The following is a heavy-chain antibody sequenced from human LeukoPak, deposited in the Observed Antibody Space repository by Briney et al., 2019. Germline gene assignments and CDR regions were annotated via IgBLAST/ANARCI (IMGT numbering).Heavy chain of an antibody. Sequence: SVKVSCKASGFTFTSSAVQWVRQARGQGLEWIGWIVVGSGNTNYAQKFQERVTITRDMSTSTAYMELSSLRSEDTAVYYCAAQRITMVRGAPSFDYWGQGTLVTVSS. CDR3: AAQRITMVRGAPSFDY. CDR1: GFTFTSSA. V-gene: IGHV1-58*01. D-gene: IGHD3-10*01. CDR2: IVVGSGNT. J-gene: IGHJ4*02.